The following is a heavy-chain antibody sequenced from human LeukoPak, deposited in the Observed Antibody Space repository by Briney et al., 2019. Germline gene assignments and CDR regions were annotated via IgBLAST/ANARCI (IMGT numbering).Heavy chain of an antibody. Sequence: ASVKVSCKASGYTFTSYYMHWVRQAPGQGLEWMGIINPSGGSTSYAQKFQGRVTMTRDTSTSTAYMELSSLRSEDTAVYYCAREIKTYYYDSSGFSPVDYWGQGTLVTVSS. CDR1: GYTFTSYY. J-gene: IGHJ4*02. CDR3: AREIKTYYYDSSGFSPVDY. D-gene: IGHD3-22*01. CDR2: INPSGGST. V-gene: IGHV1-46*01.